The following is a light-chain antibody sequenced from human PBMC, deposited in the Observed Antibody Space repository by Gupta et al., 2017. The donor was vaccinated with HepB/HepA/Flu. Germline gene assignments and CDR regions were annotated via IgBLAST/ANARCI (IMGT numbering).Light chain of an antibody. CDR2: RAS. J-gene: IGKJ1*01. CDR3: QQYNSLWT. V-gene: IGKV1-5*03. CDR1: QTISTW. Sequence: IQMTQSTAHLSASVGDRVTITCRASQTISTWVAWYQHKPGKAPKVLIYRASSLESGVPSRFSGSGSGTEFTLTINSLQPDDCATYYCQQYNSLWTFGQGTKVEIK.